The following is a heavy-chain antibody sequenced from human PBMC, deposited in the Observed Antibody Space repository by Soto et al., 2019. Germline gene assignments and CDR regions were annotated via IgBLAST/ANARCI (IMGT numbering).Heavy chain of an antibody. CDR3: ASRDPGTSVDY. CDR2: IHYTGSP. Sequence: ETLSLTCTVSGGSISSSYWSWIRQPPGKGLEWIGYIHYTGSPNYNPSLKSRVTISVDTSKNQFSLKVTSLTAADTALYYCASRDPGTSVDYWGQGTLVTVSS. CDR1: GGSISSSY. J-gene: IGHJ4*02. D-gene: IGHD1-7*01. V-gene: IGHV4-59*08.